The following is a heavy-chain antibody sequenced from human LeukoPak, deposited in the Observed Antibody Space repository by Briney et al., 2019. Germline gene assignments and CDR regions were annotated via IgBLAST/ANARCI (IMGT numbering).Heavy chain of an antibody. CDR1: GLTFSDYS. V-gene: IGHV3-23*01. CDR3: AKETGGYYDSSGSPV. J-gene: IGHJ4*02. Sequence: PGGSLRLSCAASGLTFSDYSMTWVRQAPGKGLFWVSGISAGGGSTYYADSVKGRFSISRDNSRNTLYLQMNSLRAEDTAVYYCAKETGGYYDSSGSPVWGQGTLVTVSS. D-gene: IGHD3-22*01. CDR2: ISAGGGST.